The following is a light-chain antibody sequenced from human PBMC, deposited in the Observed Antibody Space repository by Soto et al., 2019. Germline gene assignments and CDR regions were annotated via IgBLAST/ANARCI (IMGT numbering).Light chain of an antibody. CDR2: DVS. CDR1: QSVSSR. Sequence: EIVLTQSPVTLTLSPGERGTLSCKASQSVSSRLAWYQQKPGQAPRLLIYDVSNRATGIPARFSGSGSGTDFTLTISSLEPEDVAVYYGQQRDYWQVTFGQGTRREIK. CDR3: QQRDYWQVT. J-gene: IGKJ5*01. V-gene: IGKV3-11*01.